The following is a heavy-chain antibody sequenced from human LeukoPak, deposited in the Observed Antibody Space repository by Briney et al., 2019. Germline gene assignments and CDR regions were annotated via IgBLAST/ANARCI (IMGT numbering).Heavy chain of an antibody. J-gene: IGHJ4*02. CDR1: GYSFTSYW. Sequence: GESLKISCQGSGYSFTSYWIGWVRQMPGKGLEWMGIIYPGDSDTRYSPSFQGQVTISADKSISTAYLQWSSPKASDTAMYYCATYSGSYYKLMYFDYWGQGTLVTVSS. D-gene: IGHD1-26*01. CDR3: ATYSGSYYKLMYFDY. CDR2: IYPGDSDT. V-gene: IGHV5-51*01.